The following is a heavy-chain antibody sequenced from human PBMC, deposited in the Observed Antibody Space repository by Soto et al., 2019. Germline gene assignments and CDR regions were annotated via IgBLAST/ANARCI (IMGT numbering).Heavy chain of an antibody. J-gene: IGHJ6*02. CDR1: GYIFTSYW. Sequence: PGESLKISCKGSGYIFTSYWIGWVRQMPGKGLEWMGIIYPGDSDTRYSPSFQGQVTISADKSISTAYLQWSSLKASDTAMYYRASHEEAGKYYYGMDVWGPGNTVTVS. CDR2: IYPGDSDT. D-gene: IGHD6-13*01. V-gene: IGHV5-51*01. CDR3: ASHEEAGKYYYGMDV.